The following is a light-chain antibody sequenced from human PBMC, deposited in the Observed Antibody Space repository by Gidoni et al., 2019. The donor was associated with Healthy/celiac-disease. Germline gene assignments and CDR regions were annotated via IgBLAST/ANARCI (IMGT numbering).Light chain of an antibody. CDR2: GAS. J-gene: IGKJ1*01. CDR1: QSVSSN. CDR3: QQYNNWPLWT. V-gene: IGKV3-15*01. Sequence: EIVMTQSPATLSVSPGERATLSCRASQSVSSNLAWYQQKPGPAPRLLIYGASTRATGIPARFSGSGSGTEFTLTISSLQSEDFAVYYCQQYNNWPLWTFGQGTKVGIK.